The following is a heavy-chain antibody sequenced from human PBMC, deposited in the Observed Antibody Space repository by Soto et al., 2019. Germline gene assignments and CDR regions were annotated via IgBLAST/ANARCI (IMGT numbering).Heavy chain of an antibody. D-gene: IGHD6-6*01. CDR3: ARRARPDFYYMDV. V-gene: IGHV3-64*01. J-gene: IGHJ6*03. CDR2: ISSNGVGT. Sequence: GGSLRLSCAASGFTLSGYAMDWVRQAPGKGLEYVSGISSNGVGTYYANSVQVRFTISRDNSKNTVYLQMGSLRPEDMAVYYCARRARPDFYYMDVWGQGTPVTVSS. CDR1: GFTLSGYA.